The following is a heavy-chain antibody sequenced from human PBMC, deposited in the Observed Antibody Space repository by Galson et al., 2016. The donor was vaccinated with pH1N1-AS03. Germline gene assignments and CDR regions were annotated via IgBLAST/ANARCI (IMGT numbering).Heavy chain of an antibody. CDR2: IDPNSGVT. D-gene: IGHD2-2*01. CDR3: ARDPRGPCSSSTCATAYYFGTDV. Sequence: SVKVSCKASGYTFTGFYVHWVRQAPGQGLEWMGWIDPNSGVTNYAQKFQAWVTMTRETSSNTAHMELSGLKSDDTAVYYCARDPRGPCSSSTCATAYYFGTDVWGQGTTVIVSS. CDR1: GYTFTGFY. V-gene: IGHV1-2*04. J-gene: IGHJ6*02.